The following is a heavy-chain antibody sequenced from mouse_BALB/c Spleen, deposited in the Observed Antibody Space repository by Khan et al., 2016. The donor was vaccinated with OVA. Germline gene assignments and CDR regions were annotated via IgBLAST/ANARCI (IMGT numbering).Heavy chain of an antibody. CDR1: GYAFSSYW. CDR2: IYPGDGNT. V-gene: IGHV1-80*01. J-gene: IGHJ3*01. D-gene: IGHD2-14*01. CDR3: ARLGYWLAY. Sequence: QVQLQQSGAELVRPGSSVKISCKASGYAFSSYWMNWVKQRPGKGIEWIGQIYPGDGNTHYNGNFKGKATLIADKSSSTAYMQLSSLTSADSAVYFCARLGYWLAYWGQGTLVTVSA.